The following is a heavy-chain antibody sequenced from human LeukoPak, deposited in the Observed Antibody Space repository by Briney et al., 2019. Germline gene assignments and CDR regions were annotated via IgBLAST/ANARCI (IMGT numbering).Heavy chain of an antibody. J-gene: IGHJ4*02. CDR3: AKDRSSTTSCSNY. V-gene: IGHV3-23*01. Sequence: PGGSLRLSCAASGFNFSNYAMTWVRQAPGKGLEWVSAVTGISSNTYYADSVEGRFTISRDNSKNMLYLEMNSLRVEDTAIYYCAKDRSSTTSCSNYWGRGTLVTVSS. CDR1: GFNFSNYA. D-gene: IGHD2-2*01. CDR2: VTGISSNT.